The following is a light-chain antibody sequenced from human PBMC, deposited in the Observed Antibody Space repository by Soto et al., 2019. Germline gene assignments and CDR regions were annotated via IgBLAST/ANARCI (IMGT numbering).Light chain of an antibody. Sequence: IQVTQSPSSLSASVGYIVTITCRASQSISSYLNWYQQKPGKAPKLLIYAASSLQSGVPSRFSGSGSGTDFTLTISSLQPEDFATYYCQQSYSTPDTFGGGTKVDIK. J-gene: IGKJ4*01. CDR2: AAS. CDR3: QQSYSTPDT. V-gene: IGKV1-39*01. CDR1: QSISSY.